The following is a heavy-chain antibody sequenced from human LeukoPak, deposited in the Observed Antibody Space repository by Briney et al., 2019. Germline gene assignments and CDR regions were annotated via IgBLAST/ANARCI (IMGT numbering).Heavy chain of an antibody. J-gene: IGHJ5*02. V-gene: IGHV3-30*18. D-gene: IGHD1-26*01. CDR2: ISYDGSNK. CDR1: GFTFSSYG. Sequence: QPGGSLRFSFAASGFTFSSYGRPGVRQPPAKGLGGWAVISYDGSNKYYADSVKGRFTISRDNSKNTLYLQMNSLRAEDTAVYYCAKDAYSGSFRWFDPWGQGTLVTVSS. CDR3: AKDAYSGSFRWFDP.